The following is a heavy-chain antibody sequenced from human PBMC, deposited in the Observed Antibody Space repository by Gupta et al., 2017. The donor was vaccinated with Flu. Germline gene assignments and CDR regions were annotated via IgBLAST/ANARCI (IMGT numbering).Heavy chain of an antibody. CDR1: SY. D-gene: IGHD2-15*01. J-gene: IGHJ6*03. CDR3: GGQGCDDVSRGTYMDV. Sequence: SYGSWIRQAPGEGREWIGHVYETDSTDYNPSRMRRVTISIDTSKNHFSVKLTSVKEVEKTVYYGGGQGCDDVSRGTYMDVWGKGTAVTVSS. V-gene: IGHV4-61*03. CDR2: VYETDST.